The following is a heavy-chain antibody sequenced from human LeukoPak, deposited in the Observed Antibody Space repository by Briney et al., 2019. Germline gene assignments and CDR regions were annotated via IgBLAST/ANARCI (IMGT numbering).Heavy chain of an antibody. CDR1: GFTFSTYW. J-gene: IGHJ4*02. CDR2: IKQDGSEK. D-gene: IGHD1-1*01. V-gene: IGHV3-7*01. CDR3: ATGSNNWNDIRDPFDY. Sequence: PGGSLRLSCAASGFTFSTYWMNWVRQAPEKGLEWVANIKQDGSEKYYVDSVKGRFTISRDNAKNSLYLQMNSLRAEDTAVYYCATGSNNWNDIRDPFDYWGQGTLVTVSS.